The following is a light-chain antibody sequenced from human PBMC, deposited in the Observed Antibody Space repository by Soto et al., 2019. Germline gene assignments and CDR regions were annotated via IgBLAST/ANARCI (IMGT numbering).Light chain of an antibody. V-gene: IGLV2-14*01. J-gene: IGLJ1*01. CDR3: SSYSGSRSRFV. CDR1: RSDVGSYDY. CDR2: EVT. Sequence: TGSRSDVGSYDYVSWYQQYPGQAPKLLIYEVTNRPSGVSDRFSGAKSDNTASLTISGLQAEDEADYYCSSYSGSRSRFVFGTGTKLTVL.